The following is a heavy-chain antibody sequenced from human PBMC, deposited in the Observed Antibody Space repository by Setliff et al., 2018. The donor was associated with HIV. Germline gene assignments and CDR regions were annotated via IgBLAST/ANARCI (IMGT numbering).Heavy chain of an antibody. V-gene: IGHV4-39*01. CDR1: GGSISSSNYY. J-gene: IGHJ6*03. D-gene: IGHD6-13*01. CDR2: IFYSGST. CDR3: ARHRDPPGTSWIYYYYYMDL. Sequence: SETLSLTCTVAGGSISSSNYYWGWIRQPPGEGLEWIGSIFYSGSTYYNPSLSSRLTISVDTSKNHVSLRLSSVTAADTGVYYCARHRDPPGTSWIYYYYYMDLWGEGTTVTVS.